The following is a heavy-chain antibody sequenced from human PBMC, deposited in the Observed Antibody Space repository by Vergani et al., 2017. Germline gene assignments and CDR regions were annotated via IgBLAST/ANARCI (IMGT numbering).Heavy chain of an antibody. CDR2: IYTSGST. Sequence: QVQLPESGPGLVKPSETLSLTCTVSGGSISSYYWSWIRQPAGKGLEWIGRIYTSGSTNYNPSLKSRVTMSVDTSKNQFSLKLSSVTAADTAVYYCARAIVVVPAAIEWFDPWGQGTLVTVSS. CDR3: ARAIVVVPAAIEWFDP. D-gene: IGHD2-2*01. J-gene: IGHJ5*02. CDR1: GGSISSYY. V-gene: IGHV4-4*07.